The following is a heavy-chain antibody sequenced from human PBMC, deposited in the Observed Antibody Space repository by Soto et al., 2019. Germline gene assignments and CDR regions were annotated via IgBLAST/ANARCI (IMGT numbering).Heavy chain of an antibody. V-gene: IGHV4-4*02. CDR1: SGSISSSNW. D-gene: IGHD2-15*01. CDR2: IYHSGST. J-gene: IGHJ6*03. CDR3: RAYCSGGSCYHGGDYYYYYYMDV. Sequence: QVQLQESGPGLVKPSGTLSLTCAVSSGSISSSNWWSWVRQPPGKGLEWIGEIYHSGSTNYNPSLKSRVTLSVDKSKNQFSLKLSSVTAADTAVYYCRAYCSGGSCYHGGDYYYYYYMDVWGKGTTVTVSS.